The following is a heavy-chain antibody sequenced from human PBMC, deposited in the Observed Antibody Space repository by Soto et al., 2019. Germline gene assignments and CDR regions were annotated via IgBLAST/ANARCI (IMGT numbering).Heavy chain of an antibody. CDR2: IYYSGST. V-gene: IGHV4-39*01. D-gene: IGHD3-10*01. CDR3: ARVGSNYVGMDV. J-gene: IGHJ6*02. Sequence: LSLPCTVSGGSISSSSYYWGWIRQPPGKGLEWIGSIYYSGSTYYNPSLKSRVTISVDTSKNQFSLKLSSVTAADTAVYYCARVGSNYVGMDVWGQGTTVTV. CDR1: GGSISSSSYY.